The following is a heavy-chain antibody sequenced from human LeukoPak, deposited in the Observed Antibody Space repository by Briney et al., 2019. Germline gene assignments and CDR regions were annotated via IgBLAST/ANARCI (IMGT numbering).Heavy chain of an antibody. CDR1: GYTFNDYY. V-gene: IGHV1-2*02. CDR2: IDPNSGDT. D-gene: IGHD3-10*01. J-gene: IGHJ4*02. Sequence: ASVKVSCKASGYTFNDYYLYWMPRAPGQGLEWMGWIDPNSGDTNYPQNFQGRVTMPRDTSISTAYMELSGLTSDDTAVYYCATGHYYGSGKLFTQWGQGTLVTVSS. CDR3: ATGHYYGSGKLFTQ.